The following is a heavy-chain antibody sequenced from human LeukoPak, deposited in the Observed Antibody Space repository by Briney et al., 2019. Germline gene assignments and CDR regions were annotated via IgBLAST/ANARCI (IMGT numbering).Heavy chain of an antibody. CDR1: GGSFSGYY. CDR2: INQSGST. D-gene: IGHD3-10*01. J-gene: IGHJ5*02. CDR3: ARDSPYYYGSRGWFDP. V-gene: IGHV4-34*01. Sequence: PSETLSLTCAVYGGSFSGYYWNWIRQPPGKGLEWIGEINQSGSTNYNPSLKSRVTIPFDTSKNQFSLKLSSVTAADTAVYYCARDSPYYYGSRGWFDPWGQGTLVTVSS.